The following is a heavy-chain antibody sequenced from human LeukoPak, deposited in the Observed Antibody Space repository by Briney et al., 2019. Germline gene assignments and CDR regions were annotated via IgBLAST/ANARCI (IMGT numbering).Heavy chain of an antibody. J-gene: IGHJ4*02. CDR1: GGTFSSYA. Sequence: SVKVSCKASGGTFSSYAISWVRQAPGQGLEWMGRIIPIFGIANNAQKFQGRVTITADKPTSTAYMELSSLRSEDTAVYYCARDTAGPAGIYDFDYWGQGTPVTVSS. D-gene: IGHD3-16*01. CDR3: ARDTAGPAGIYDFDY. V-gene: IGHV1-69*04. CDR2: IIPIFGIA.